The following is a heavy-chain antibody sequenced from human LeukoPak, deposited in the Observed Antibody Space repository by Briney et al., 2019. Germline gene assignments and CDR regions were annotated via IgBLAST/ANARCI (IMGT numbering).Heavy chain of an antibody. D-gene: IGHD2-2*01. CDR2: IIPVFGTS. CDR1: GGTFSSYA. J-gene: IGHJ5*02. Sequence: SVKVSCKASGGTFSSYAISWVRQAPGQGLEWMGGIIPVFGTSNYAQKFQGRVTITADESTRTAYMELSSLRSDDTAVYYCARVVGPVPAGTGTTNWFDPWGQGTLVTVSS. CDR3: ARVVGPVPAGTGTTNWFDP. V-gene: IGHV1-69*13.